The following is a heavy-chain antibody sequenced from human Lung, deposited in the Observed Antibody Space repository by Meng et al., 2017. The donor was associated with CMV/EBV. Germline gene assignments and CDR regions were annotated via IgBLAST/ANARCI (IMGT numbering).Heavy chain of an antibody. V-gene: IGHV1-2*02. CDR1: GYTXTGYY. D-gene: IGHD2-2*02. CDR3: LRVWDFTTTTCYTLFSSQSYYFRMDV. J-gene: IGHJ6*02. Sequence: SXXVSXXASGYTXTGYYLHWVRQAPGQGLEWVGWINPNSAGTNYAQKFEGRVTMTRDTSISTAYMELSRLKSVDTGVYYCLRVWDFTTTTCYTLFSSQSYYFRMDVWXQGTTVTVSS. CDR2: INPNSAGT.